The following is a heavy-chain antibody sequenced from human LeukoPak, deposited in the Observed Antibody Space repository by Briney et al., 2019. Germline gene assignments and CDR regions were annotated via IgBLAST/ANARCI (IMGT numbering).Heavy chain of an antibody. CDR3: ARDLLAVAGMGY. CDR1: GFSFSSYG. D-gene: IGHD6-19*01. V-gene: IGHV3-33*01. J-gene: IGHJ4*02. Sequence: AGGFLRLSCAASGFSFSSYGMHWVRQAPGKGLEWVAVIWYDGSKKYYADSVKGRFIIARDNSKNTLYLQMNNLRAEDTAVYYCARDLLAVAGMGYWGQGTLVTVSS. CDR2: IWYDGSKK.